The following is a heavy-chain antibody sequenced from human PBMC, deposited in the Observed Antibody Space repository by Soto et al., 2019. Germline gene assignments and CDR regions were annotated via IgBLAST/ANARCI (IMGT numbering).Heavy chain of an antibody. CDR2: ISHDGGNK. CDR3: AKDPASAAGTFFDYYYYVDV. D-gene: IGHD6-13*01. CDR1: AFTLRSYG. J-gene: IGHJ6*03. Sequence: QVQLVESGGGAVQPGRSLRLSCTASAFTLRSYGMHWVRQAPGKGLGWVAVISHDGGNKYYADSVRGRFTISRDNSKNMLYLQMNSLRAEDTAVYYCAKDPASAAGTFFDYYYYVDVWGKGTTVTVSS. V-gene: IGHV3-30*18.